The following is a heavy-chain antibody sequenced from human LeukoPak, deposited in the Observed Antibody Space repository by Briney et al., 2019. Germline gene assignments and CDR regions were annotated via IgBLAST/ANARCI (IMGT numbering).Heavy chain of an antibody. CDR1: GFTFSSYG. CDR3: LEWQGVY. J-gene: IGHJ4*02. D-gene: IGHD3-3*01. Sequence: GRSLRLSCAASGFTFSSYGMHWVRQAPGKGLEWVAVIWYDGSNKYYADSVKGRFTISRDNSKNTLYPQMNSLRAEDTAVYYCLEWQGVYWGQGTLVTVSS. CDR2: IWYDGSNK. V-gene: IGHV3-33*01.